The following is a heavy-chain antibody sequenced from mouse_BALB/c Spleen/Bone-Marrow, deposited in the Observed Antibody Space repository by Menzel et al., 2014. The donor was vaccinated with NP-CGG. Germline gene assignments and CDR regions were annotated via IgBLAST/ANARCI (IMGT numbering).Heavy chain of an antibody. Sequence: QVQLKESGAELVMPGASVKMSCKASGHTFTDYWMHWVKRRPGQGLERIGAIDTSDSYTSYNQKFKGKATLTVDESSSTAYMQLSSLTSEDSAVYYCARSDYRYDPFAYWGQGTLVTVSA. CDR3: ARSDYRYDPFAY. V-gene: IGHV1-69*01. CDR1: GHTFTDYW. CDR2: IDTSDSYT. D-gene: IGHD2-14*01. J-gene: IGHJ3*01.